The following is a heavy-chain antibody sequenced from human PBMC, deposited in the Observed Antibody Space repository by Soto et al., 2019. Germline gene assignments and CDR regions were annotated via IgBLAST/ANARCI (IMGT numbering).Heavy chain of an antibody. J-gene: IGHJ4*02. CDR2: FDPEDGET. Sequence: GASVKVSCKVSGYTLTELSMHWVRQAPGKGLEWMGGFDPEDGETIYAQKFQGRVTMTEDTSPDTAYMELSSLRSEDTAVYYCATGGCSSCPFDYWGQGTLVTVSS. CDR1: GYTLTELS. D-gene: IGHD2-2*01. CDR3: ATGGCSSCPFDY. V-gene: IGHV1-24*01.